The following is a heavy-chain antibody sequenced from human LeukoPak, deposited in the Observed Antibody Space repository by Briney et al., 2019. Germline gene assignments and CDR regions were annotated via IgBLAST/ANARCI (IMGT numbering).Heavy chain of an antibody. J-gene: IGHJ4*02. CDR1: GGSFSGYY. D-gene: IGHD3-3*01. V-gene: IGHV4-34*01. CDR2: INHSGST. CDR3: ARGRRVFWSGYYNTDFDY. Sequence: PSETLSLTCAVYGGSFSGYYWSWIRQPPGKGLEWIGEINHSGSTNYNPSLKSRVTISVDTSKNQFSLKLSSVTAADTAVYYCARGRRVFWSGYYNTDFDYWGQGTLVTVSS.